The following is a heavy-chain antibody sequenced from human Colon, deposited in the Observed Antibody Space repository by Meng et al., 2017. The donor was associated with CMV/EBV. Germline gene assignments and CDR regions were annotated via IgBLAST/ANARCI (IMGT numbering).Heavy chain of an antibody. CDR1: GGPISSPGYY. CDR2: IYYTGGT. Sequence: QVRLLEGGPGRVKPSQTLSLPCPVSGGPISSPGYYWAGVRQPPGKGLEWIGSIYYTGGTFYSPSLKSRVTISIDTSKNHFSLKLNSVTAADTAMYYCTRETGGSSLAYWGQGILVTVSS. D-gene: IGHD6-13*01. V-gene: IGHV4-39*02. CDR3: TRETGGSSLAY. J-gene: IGHJ4*02.